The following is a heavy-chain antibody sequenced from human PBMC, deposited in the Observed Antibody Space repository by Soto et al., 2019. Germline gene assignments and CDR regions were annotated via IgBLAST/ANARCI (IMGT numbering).Heavy chain of an antibody. CDR3: ATDRGEDGYNYYYYGMDV. Sequence: EVQLVESGGGLVKPGGSLRLSCAASGFTFSSYSMNWVRQAPGKGLEWVSSISSSSSYIYYADSVKGRFTISRDNAKNSLYLQMNSLRAEDTAVYYCATDRGEDGYNYYYYGMDVWGQGTTVTVSS. CDR2: ISSSSSYI. V-gene: IGHV3-21*01. J-gene: IGHJ6*02. CDR1: GFTFSSYS. D-gene: IGHD5-12*01.